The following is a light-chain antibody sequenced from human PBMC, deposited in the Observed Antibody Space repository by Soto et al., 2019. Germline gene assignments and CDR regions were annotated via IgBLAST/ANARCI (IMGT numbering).Light chain of an antibody. Sequence: QYVLTQPPSASGSPGQSVTISCTGTSSDVGAYNYVSWYQQHPGKAPKLIIYEVSERPSGVPDRFSGSKSGNTASLTVSGLQADDEADYYCASYAVREAFGGGTKLTVL. CDR1: SSDVGAYNY. V-gene: IGLV2-8*01. CDR2: EVS. CDR3: ASYAVREA. J-gene: IGLJ2*01.